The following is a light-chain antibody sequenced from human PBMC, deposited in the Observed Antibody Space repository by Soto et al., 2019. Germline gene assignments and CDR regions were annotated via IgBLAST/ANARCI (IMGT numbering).Light chain of an antibody. CDR3: QRYDTLWTM. Sequence: QMTQSASSLSASVGLRVTIPCRASQTINHQLAWYPQKQGKAPKLLTFDASCLESGVPSRFSGSGTGTESALTISNLQPYAFATSYRQRYDTLWTMFGQGTKVDIK. CDR2: DAS. CDR1: QTINHQ. J-gene: IGKJ1*01. V-gene: IGKV1-5*01.